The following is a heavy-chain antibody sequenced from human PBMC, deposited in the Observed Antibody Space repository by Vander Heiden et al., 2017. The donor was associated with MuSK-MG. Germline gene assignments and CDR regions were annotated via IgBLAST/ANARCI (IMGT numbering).Heavy chain of an antibody. CDR3: ARDLGGYSYGGDY. Sequence: EVQLVESGGGWVQPGGSLGLSCAASGFTFSSYSMNWVRQAPGKGLEWVSYISSSSSTIYYADSVKGRFTISRDNAKNSLYLQMNSLRAEDTAVYYCARDLGGYSYGGDYWGQGTLVTVSS. J-gene: IGHJ4*02. V-gene: IGHV3-48*04. CDR1: GFTFSSYS. CDR2: ISSSSSTI. D-gene: IGHD5-18*01.